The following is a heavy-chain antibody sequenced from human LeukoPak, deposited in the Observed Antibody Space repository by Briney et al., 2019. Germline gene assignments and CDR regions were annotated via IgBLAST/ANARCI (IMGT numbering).Heavy chain of an antibody. CDR1: GGSISSSSYY. V-gene: IGHV4-39*07. J-gene: IGHJ4*02. CDR2: IYYSGST. Sequence: SETLSLTCTVSGGSISSSSYYWGWIRQPPGKGLEWIGSIYYSGSTYYNPSLKSRVTISVDTSKNQFSLKLSSVTAEDTAVYYCAKGAKWELPLDYWGQGTLVTVSS. CDR3: AKGAKWELPLDY. D-gene: IGHD1-26*01.